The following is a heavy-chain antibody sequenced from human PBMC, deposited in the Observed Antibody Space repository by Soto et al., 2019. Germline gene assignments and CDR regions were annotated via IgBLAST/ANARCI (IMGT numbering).Heavy chain of an antibody. CDR1: GFSFTNGW. V-gene: IGHV3-15*01. Sequence: EVQLVESGGGLVKPGGSLRLSCAASGFSFTNGWMSWVRQAPGKGLEWVGRIKSKIDGGTTDFSAPVKGRFTISRDDSKDTLYLQMNSLKTEDTAVYYCTTESTQRFFDGGPCYTLQTKIHDSWGQGTLVTVSS. CDR2: IKSKIDGGTT. D-gene: IGHD2-15*01. J-gene: IGHJ4*02. CDR3: TTESTQRFFDGGPCYTLQTKIHDS.